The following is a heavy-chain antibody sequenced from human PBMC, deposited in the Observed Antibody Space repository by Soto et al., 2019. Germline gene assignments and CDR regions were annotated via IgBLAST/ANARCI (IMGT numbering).Heavy chain of an antibody. J-gene: IGHJ5*02. D-gene: IGHD5-12*01. CDR2: TYYRSKWYN. CDR3: ARSGPLQRHGWLRWAGWFDP. V-gene: IGHV6-1*01. CDR1: VDIVSSNSAA. Sequence: PSQTLSLTCAISVDIVSSNSAAWNCIRQSPSRGLEWLGRTYYRSKWYNDYAVSVKSRITINPDTSKNQFSLQLNSVTPEDTAVYYCARSGPLQRHGWLRWAGWFDPRGQGTLVTVSS.